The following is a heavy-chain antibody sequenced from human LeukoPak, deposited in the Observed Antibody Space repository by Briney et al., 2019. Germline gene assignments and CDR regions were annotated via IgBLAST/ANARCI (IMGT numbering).Heavy chain of an antibody. CDR1: GFTFSSYE. CDR3: AELGITMFGGV. D-gene: IGHD3-10*02. CDR2: ISSSGSTI. V-gene: IGHV3-48*03. Sequence: GGSLRLSCAASGFTFSSYEMNWVRQATGKGLEWVSYISSSGSTIYYADSVKGRFTISRDNAKNSPYLQMNSLRAEDTAVYYCAELGITMFGGVWGKGTTVTISS. J-gene: IGHJ6*04.